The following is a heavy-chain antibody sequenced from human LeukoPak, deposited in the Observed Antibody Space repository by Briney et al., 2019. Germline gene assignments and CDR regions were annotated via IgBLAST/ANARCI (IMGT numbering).Heavy chain of an antibody. CDR2: ISSSSSYT. D-gene: IGHD3-10*01. Sequence: GGSLRHSCAASGFTFSSYAMSWVRQAPGKGLEWVSYISSSSSYTNYADSVKGRFTISRDNAKNSLYLQMNSLRAEDTAVYYCAATDYYGSGSDRTYYFDYWGQGTLVTVSS. CDR1: GFTFSSYA. J-gene: IGHJ4*02. V-gene: IGHV3-21*05. CDR3: AATDYYGSGSDRTYYFDY.